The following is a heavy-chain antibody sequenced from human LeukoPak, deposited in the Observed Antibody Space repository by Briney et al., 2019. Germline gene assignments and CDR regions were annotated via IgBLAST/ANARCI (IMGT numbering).Heavy chain of an antibody. CDR2: TYHSGST. D-gene: IGHD3-16*01. CDR3: ARYSWGNYYYMDV. J-gene: IGHJ6*03. CDR1: GNSISSGYY. Sequence: PSETLSLTCAVSGNSISSGYYWGWIRRTPGEGLEWIGTTYHSGSTYYNPSLKSRITISVDTSNNQFSLNLRAVTAADTAVYYCARYSWGNYYYMDVWGKGTTVTVS. V-gene: IGHV4-38-2*01.